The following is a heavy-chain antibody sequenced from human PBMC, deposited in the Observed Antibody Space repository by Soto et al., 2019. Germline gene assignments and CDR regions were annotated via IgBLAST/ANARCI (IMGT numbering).Heavy chain of an antibody. D-gene: IGHD4-17*01. V-gene: IGHV4-31*03. CDR1: GGSISSGGYY. CDR2: IYYSGST. J-gene: IGHJ3*02. Sequence: PSETLSLTCTVSGGSISSGGYYWSWIRQHPGKGLEWIGYIYYSGSTYYNPSLKSRVTISVDTSKNQFSLKLSSVTAADTAVYYCARHSTREEDAFDIWGQGTMVTVSS. CDR3: ARHSTREEDAFDI.